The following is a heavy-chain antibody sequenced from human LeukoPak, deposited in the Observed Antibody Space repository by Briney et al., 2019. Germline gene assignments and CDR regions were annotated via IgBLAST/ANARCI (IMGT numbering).Heavy chain of an antibody. D-gene: IGHD3-10*01. J-gene: IGHJ4*02. Sequence: ASVKVSCKASGYTFTSYGISWVRQAPGQGLEWMGWISAYNGNTNYAQKLQGRVTMTTDTSTSTAYMELSSLRSEDTAVYYCARGRGSGSGSYYYDYWGQGTLVTVSS. CDR1: GYTFTSYG. CDR3: ARGRGSGSGSYYYDY. V-gene: IGHV1-18*01. CDR2: ISAYNGNT.